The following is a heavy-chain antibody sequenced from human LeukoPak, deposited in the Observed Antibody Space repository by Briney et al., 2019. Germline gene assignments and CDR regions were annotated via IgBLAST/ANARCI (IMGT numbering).Heavy chain of an antibody. CDR2: INAGNGNT. D-gene: IGHD3-3*01. CDR3: AKDGSYDFWSGYYSFWFGY. V-gene: IGHV1-3*03. J-gene: IGHJ4*02. CDR1: GYTFTSYA. Sequence: ASVKVSCKASGYTFTSYAMHWVRQAPGQRLEWMGWINAGNGNTKYSQEFQGRVTITRDTSASTAYMELNSLRAEDTAVYYCAKDGSYDFWSGYYSFWFGYWGQGTLVTVSS.